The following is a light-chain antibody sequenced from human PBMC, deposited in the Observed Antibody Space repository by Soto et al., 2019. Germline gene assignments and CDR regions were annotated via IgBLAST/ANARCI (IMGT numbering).Light chain of an antibody. J-gene: IGLJ1*01. CDR1: SSDVGYSDL. CDR3: CSYAGSSTYV. V-gene: IGLV2-23*01. CDR2: EAT. Sequence: QLVLTQPASVSGSPGQSITISCTGTSSDVGYSDLVFWYQHHPGTAPKLIIYEATKRPSGVSNRFSGSKTANTASLTISGLQAGDEAEYYCCSYAGSSTYVFGTGTKLTVL.